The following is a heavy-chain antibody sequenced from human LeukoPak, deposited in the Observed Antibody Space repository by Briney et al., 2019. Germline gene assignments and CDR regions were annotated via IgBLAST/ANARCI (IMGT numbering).Heavy chain of an antibody. Sequence: SGPTLLKPTQTLTLTCTFSGFSLSTSGVGGGWIRQPPGKALEWLALIYWDDDKRYNPSLKSRLSITKDTSKNQVVLTMTNMDPVDTATYYCEDRRGDWNLDYWGQGTLVTVSS. CDR3: EDRRGDWNLDY. CDR1: GFSLSTSGVG. J-gene: IGHJ4*02. CDR2: IYWDDDK. D-gene: IGHD3/OR15-3a*01. V-gene: IGHV2-5*02.